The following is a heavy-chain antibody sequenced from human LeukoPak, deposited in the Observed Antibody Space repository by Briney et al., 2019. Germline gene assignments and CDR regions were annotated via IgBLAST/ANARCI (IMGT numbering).Heavy chain of an antibody. CDR1: GFTFSSYS. Sequence: GGSLRLSCAASGFTFSSYSMNWVRQAPGNGLEWVSYISTSSTTIYYADSVKGRFSISRDNAKNSLYLQMNSLRSEDTAVYYCARKGWFGQYYMDVWGKGTTVTVSS. D-gene: IGHD3-10*01. V-gene: IGHV3-48*01. J-gene: IGHJ6*03. CDR3: ARKGWFGQYYMDV. CDR2: ISTSSTTI.